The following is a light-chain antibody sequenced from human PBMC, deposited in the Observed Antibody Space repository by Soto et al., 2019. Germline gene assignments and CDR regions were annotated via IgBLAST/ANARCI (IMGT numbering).Light chain of an antibody. J-gene: IGLJ2*01. CDR1: SSNIGAGYD. CDR2: ANS. V-gene: IGLV1-40*01. CDR3: QSYDSSLSGVV. Sequence: QSALTQPPSVSGAPGQRVTISCTGSSSNIGAGYDVHWYQQLPGTAPKLLIYANSNRPSGVPDRFSGSKSGTSASLAITGLHAEDEADYYCQSYDSSLSGVVFGGGTKVTVL.